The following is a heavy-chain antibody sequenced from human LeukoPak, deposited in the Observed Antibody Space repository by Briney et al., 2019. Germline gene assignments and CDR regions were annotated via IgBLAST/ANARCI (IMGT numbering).Heavy chain of an antibody. D-gene: IGHD1-26*01. CDR1: GGTFSSYA. V-gene: IGHV1-69*13. Sequence: ASVKVSCKASGGTFSSYAISWVRQAPGQGLEWMGGIIPIFGTANYAQKFQGRVTITADESTSTAYMELSSLRSEDTAVYYCARAHIVGATIGAFDIWGQGTMVTVSS. CDR2: IIPIFGTA. J-gene: IGHJ3*02. CDR3: ARAHIVGATIGAFDI.